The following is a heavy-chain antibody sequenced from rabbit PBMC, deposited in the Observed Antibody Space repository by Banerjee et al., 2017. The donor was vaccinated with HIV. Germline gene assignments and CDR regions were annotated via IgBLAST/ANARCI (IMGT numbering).Heavy chain of an antibody. J-gene: IGHJ4*01. CDR2: IYVGSSGNI. CDR3: AREDGGSANDFDL. Sequence: QQLVESGGDLVKPGASLTLTCTASGFSFSSVYYMCWVRQAPGKGLEWIGCIYVGSSGNIGYASWAKGRFTISKTSSTTVTLQVTSLTAADTATYFCAREDGGSANDFDLWGQGTLVTVS. V-gene: IGHV1S40*01. D-gene: IGHD4-2*01. CDR1: GFSFSSVYY.